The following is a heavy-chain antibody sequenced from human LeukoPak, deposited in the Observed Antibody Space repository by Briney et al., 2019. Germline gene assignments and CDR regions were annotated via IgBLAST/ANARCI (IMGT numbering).Heavy chain of an antibody. CDR2: ISSSGSTI. CDR3: ARDQGDSSGYRYYMDV. Sequence: GGSLRLSCAASGFTFSSYEMNWVRQAPGKGLEWVSYISSSGSTIYYADSVKGRFTISRDNAKNSLYLQMNSLRAEDTAVYYCARDQGDSSGYRYYMDVWGKGTTVTVSS. CDR1: GFTFSSYE. D-gene: IGHD3-22*01. V-gene: IGHV3-48*03. J-gene: IGHJ6*03.